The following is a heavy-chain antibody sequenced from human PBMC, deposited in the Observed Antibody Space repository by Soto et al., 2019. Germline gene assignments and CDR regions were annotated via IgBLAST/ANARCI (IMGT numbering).Heavy chain of an antibody. CDR1: GGSFSGYY. CDR3: ARGRGVVTGPFDY. CDR2: INHSGST. J-gene: IGHJ4*02. D-gene: IGHD2-15*01. V-gene: IGHV4-34*01. Sequence: PSETLSLTCAVYGGSFSGYYWSWIRQPPGKGLEWIGEINHSGSTNYNPSLKSRVTISVDTSKNQFSLKLSSVTAADTAVYYCARGRGVVTGPFDYWGQGTLVTVSS.